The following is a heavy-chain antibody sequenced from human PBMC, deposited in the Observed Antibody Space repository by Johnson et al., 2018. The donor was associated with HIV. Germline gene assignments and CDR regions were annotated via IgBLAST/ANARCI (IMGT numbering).Heavy chain of an antibody. CDR1: GFTFSSYW. CDR3: RVVTGAFDI. J-gene: IGHJ3*02. Sequence: QMLLVESGGGSVQRGGSLRLSCAASGFTFSSYWMNWVRQAPGKGLEWVAFIRYDGSNQYNADSVKGRFTISRDNSKNTLYLQMNSLRAEDTAVYYCRVVTGAFDIWGQGTMVTVSS. CDR2: IRYDGSNQ. V-gene: IGHV3-30*02. D-gene: IGHD4-23*01.